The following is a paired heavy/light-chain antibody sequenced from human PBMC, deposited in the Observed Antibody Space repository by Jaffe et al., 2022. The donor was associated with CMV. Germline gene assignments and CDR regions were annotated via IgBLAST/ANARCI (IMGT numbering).Light chain of an antibody. CDR3: HQSSSLPDT. CDR1: ESVGSS. CDR2: FAS. Sequence: EVVLTQSPDFQSVTPKEKVTITCRASESVGSSLHWYQQKPDQSPKLLIKFASQSISGVPSRFSGSGSGTDFTLTIDSLEPEDAATYYCHQSSSLPDTFGPGTKLEIK. V-gene: IGKV6-21*02. J-gene: IGKJ2*01.
Heavy chain of an antibody. CDR1: GFSFGDYA. CDR2: IRSESYSRTP. V-gene: IGHV3-49*04. D-gene: IGHD1-26*01. Sequence: EVQLVESGGGLVQPGRSLRLSCTTSGFSFGDYALTWVRQAPGKGLEWVGFIRSESYSRTPEYAASVKGRFTISRDDSNSIAYLHMNSLIVEDTANYYCTTGGREWEQGLHFWGQGTLVTVSS. J-gene: IGHJ4*02. CDR3: TTGGREWEQGLHF.